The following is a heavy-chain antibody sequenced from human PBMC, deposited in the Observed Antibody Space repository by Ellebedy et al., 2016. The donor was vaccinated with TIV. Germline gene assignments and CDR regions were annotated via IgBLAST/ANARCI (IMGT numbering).Heavy chain of an antibody. V-gene: IGHV3-33*01. CDR1: GFTFSSYG. CDR3: ARDHVVVVPAAIVYYYYGMDV. Sequence: GGSLRLSXAASGFTFSSYGMHWVRQAPGKGLEWVAVIWYDGSNKYYADSVKGRFTISRDNSKNTLYLQMNSLRAEDTAVYYCARDHVVVVPAAIVYYYYGMDVWGQGTTVTVSS. CDR2: IWYDGSNK. J-gene: IGHJ6*02. D-gene: IGHD2-2*01.